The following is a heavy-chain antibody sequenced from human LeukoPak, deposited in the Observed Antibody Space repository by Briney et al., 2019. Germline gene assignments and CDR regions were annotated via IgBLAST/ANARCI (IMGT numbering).Heavy chain of an antibody. CDR1: GFTFSKAW. Sequence: GGSLRLSFAASGFTFSKAWMNWVRQATGKGLEWVGRIRSKTDGETTDYAAPVKGRFSISRDDSKNTVYLQMNSLKTEDAAVYYCTTEKDYWGQGTLVTVSS. CDR2: IRSKTDGETT. J-gene: IGHJ4*02. CDR3: TTEKDY. V-gene: IGHV3-15*07.